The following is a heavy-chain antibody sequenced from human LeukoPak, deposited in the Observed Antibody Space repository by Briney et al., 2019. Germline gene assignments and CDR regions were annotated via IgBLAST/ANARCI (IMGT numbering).Heavy chain of an antibody. J-gene: IGHJ4*02. V-gene: IGHV4-4*07. Sequence: SETLSLTCTVSGGSLSSYYWSWIRQPAGKGLEWIGRIYTSGSTNYNPSLKSRVTMSVDTSKNQFSLKLSSVTAADTAVYYCAREDDSSGYYIGLFDYWGQGTLVTVSS. CDR2: IYTSGST. D-gene: IGHD3-22*01. CDR3: AREDDSSGYYIGLFDY. CDR1: GGSLSSYY.